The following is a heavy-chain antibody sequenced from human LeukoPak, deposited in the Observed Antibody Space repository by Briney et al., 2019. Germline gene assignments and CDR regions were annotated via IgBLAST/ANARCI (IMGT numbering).Heavy chain of an antibody. V-gene: IGHV4-4*08. Sequence: PSETLSLTCTVSGGLSRSYYWSWIRQPPGKGLEWIGRIYTSGSTNYNPSLKSRVTLSVDTSKNQFSLNLRSVTAADTAVYYCARGNGDYWGQGALVTVSS. CDR3: ARGNGDY. J-gene: IGHJ4*02. CDR1: GGLSRSYY. CDR2: IYTSGST.